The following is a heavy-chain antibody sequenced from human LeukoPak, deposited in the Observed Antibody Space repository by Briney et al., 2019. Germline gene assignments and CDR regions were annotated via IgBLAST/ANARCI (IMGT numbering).Heavy chain of an antibody. D-gene: IGHD3-16*01. CDR2: ISSSGDII. CDR1: GFSFSDYA. V-gene: IGHV3-48*03. CDR3: AVGGGY. J-gene: IGHJ4*02. Sequence: PGGSLRLSCAASGFSFSDYAMNWVRQAPGKGLEWVSYISSSGDIIYYADSVKGRFTISRDNAKNSLFLQMNSLRAEDTAVYYCAVGGGYWGQGTLVTVSS.